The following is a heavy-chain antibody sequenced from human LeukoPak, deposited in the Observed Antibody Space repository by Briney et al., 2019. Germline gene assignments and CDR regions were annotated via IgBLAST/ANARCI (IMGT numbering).Heavy chain of an antibody. CDR2: INHSGST. J-gene: IGHJ5*02. Sequence: PSETLSLTCAVYGGSFSGYYWSWIRQPPGKGLQWIGEINHSGSTNYNPSLKSRVTISVDTSKNQFSLKLSSVTAADPAVYYGARGAYITMVRGPPRLNPWGQGTLVTVSS. CDR1: GGSFSGYY. D-gene: IGHD3-10*01. V-gene: IGHV4-34*01. CDR3: ARGAYITMVRGPPRLNP.